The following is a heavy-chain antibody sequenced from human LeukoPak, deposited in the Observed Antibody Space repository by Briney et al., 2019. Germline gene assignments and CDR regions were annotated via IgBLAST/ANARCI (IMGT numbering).Heavy chain of an antibody. CDR3: ARSGNYYDSSGYYPRRGFDY. J-gene: IGHJ4*02. D-gene: IGHD3-22*01. CDR1: GGTFSSYA. CDR2: IIPIFGTA. V-gene: IGHV1-69*13. Sequence: GASVKVSCTTSGGTFSSYAISWVRQAPGQGLEWMGGIIPIFGTANYARKFQGRVTITADESTSTAYMELSSLRSEDTAVYYCARSGNYYDSSGYYPRRGFDYWGQGTLVTISS.